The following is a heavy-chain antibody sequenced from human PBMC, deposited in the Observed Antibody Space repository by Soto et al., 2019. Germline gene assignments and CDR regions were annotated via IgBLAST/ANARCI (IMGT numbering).Heavy chain of an antibody. D-gene: IGHD2-8*01. V-gene: IGHV1-69*13. J-gene: IGHJ4*02. CDR1: GGTFSSYA. Sequence: SVKVSCKASGGTFSSYAISWVQQAPGQELEWMGGIIPIFGTANYAQKFQGRVTITADESTSTAYMELSSLRSEDTAVYYCARDIGYCTNGVCYTGHFDYWGQGTLVTVSS. CDR3: ARDIGYCTNGVCYTGHFDY. CDR2: IIPIFGTA.